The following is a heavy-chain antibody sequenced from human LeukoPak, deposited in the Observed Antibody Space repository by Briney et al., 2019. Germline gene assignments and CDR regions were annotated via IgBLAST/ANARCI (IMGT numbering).Heavy chain of an antibody. CDR1: GFSISSYG. CDR3: AKDILAAGLFFDY. J-gene: IGHJ4*02. D-gene: IGHD6-13*01. CDR2: IKQDGNEK. Sequence: GGSLRLSCAASGFSISSYGMTWVRQVPGKGLEWVANIKQDGNEKYYVDSVKGRFTISRDNAKNSLFLQMNSLRAEDTAVYYCAKDILAAGLFFDYWGQGALVTVSS. V-gene: IGHV3-7*03.